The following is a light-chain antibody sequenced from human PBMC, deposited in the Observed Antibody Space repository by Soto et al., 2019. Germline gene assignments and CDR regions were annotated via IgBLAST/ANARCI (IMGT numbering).Light chain of an antibody. Sequence: QSALTQPASVSGSPGQSITIPCTGSNSDVGGYNYVSWYQQHPGKAPKLMIYNVSDRPSVVSNRFSGSKSGNTASLTISGLQAEDEANYYCSSYTNSSNHLFGGETKLTVL. V-gene: IGLV2-14*03. CDR2: NVS. J-gene: IGLJ2*01. CDR1: NSDVGGYNY. CDR3: SSYTNSSNHL.